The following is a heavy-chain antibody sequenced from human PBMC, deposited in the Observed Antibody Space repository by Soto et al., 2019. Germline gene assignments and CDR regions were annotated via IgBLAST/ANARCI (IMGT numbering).Heavy chain of an antibody. Sequence: GSLRLSCAASGFTFSNAWMNWVRQAPGKGLEWVSRIKSKTDGGTTDYKAPVKGRFNISRYNSKNTLYLQMNSLIAEDTAVYYCAKDKASHWYQLLGPWFDPWGQGTLVTVSS. CDR3: AKDKASHWYQLLGPWFDP. CDR1: GFTFSNAW. D-gene: IGHD2-2*01. CDR2: IKSKTDGGTT. V-gene: IGHV3-15*07. J-gene: IGHJ5*02.